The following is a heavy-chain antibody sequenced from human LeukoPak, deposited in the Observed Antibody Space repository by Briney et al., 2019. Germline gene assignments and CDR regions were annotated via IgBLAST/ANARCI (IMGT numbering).Heavy chain of an antibody. D-gene: IGHD3-10*01. CDR3: ARVFSYYGSGSYYNKFDY. J-gene: IGHJ4*02. V-gene: IGHV1-2*06. CDR2: INPNSGGT. Sequence: ASVKVSCKASGYTFTGYYMHWVRQAPGQGLEWMGRINPNSGGTNYAQKFQGRVTMTRDTFISTAYMELSRLRSDDTAVYYCARVFSYYGSGSYYNKFDYWGQGTLVTVSS. CDR1: GYTFTGYY.